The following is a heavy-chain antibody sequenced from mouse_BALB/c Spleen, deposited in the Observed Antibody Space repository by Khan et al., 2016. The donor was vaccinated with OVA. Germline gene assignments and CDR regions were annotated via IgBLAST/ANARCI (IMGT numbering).Heavy chain of an antibody. V-gene: IGHV1-77*01. CDR1: GYTFTDYY. J-gene: IGHJ3*01. CDR2: ISPGSGDT. CDR3: ARRNYFGYTFAY. Sequence: VQLQESGAELARPGASVKLSCKASGYTFTDYYINWVKQRTGQGLEWIGEISPGSGDTYYNERFKGKATLTADQSSSTAYMQLSSLTSEASAVYCGARRNYFGYTFAYWGQGTLVTVSA. D-gene: IGHD1-2*01.